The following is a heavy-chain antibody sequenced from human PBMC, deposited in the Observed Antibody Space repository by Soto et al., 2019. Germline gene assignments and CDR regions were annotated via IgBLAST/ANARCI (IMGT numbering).Heavy chain of an antibody. CDR2: ISTNGVGT. CDR3: ARRARPDFYYMDV. CDR1: GFTLSGYA. Sequence: EVQLVESGGGLAQPGGSLRLSCAASGFTLSGYAMDWVRQAPGKGLEYVSGISTNGVGTYYANSVQGRFTISRDNSKNTVYLQMGSLRPEDMAVYYCARRARPDFYYMDVWGKGTMVTVSS. V-gene: IGHV3-64*01. J-gene: IGHJ6*03. D-gene: IGHD6-6*01.